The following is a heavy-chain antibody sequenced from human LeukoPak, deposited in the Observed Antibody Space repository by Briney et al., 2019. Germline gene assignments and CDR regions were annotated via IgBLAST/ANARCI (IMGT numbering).Heavy chain of an antibody. D-gene: IGHD5-18*01. V-gene: IGHV4-38-2*02. CDR1: GYSISSGYF. CDR3: ARGYSYGYYYYYYYMDV. J-gene: IGHJ6*03. Sequence: SETLSLTCTVSGYSISSGYFWAWIRQPPGKGLEWIGSIYHSGSTYYNPSLKSRVTISVDTSKNLFSLKLTSVTAADTAVYYCARGYSYGYYYYYYYMDVWGKGTTVTVSS. CDR2: IYHSGST.